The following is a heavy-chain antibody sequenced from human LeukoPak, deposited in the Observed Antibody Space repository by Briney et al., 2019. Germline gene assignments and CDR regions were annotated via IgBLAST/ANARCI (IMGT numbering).Heavy chain of an antibody. CDR3: ARAYSSSWHFQH. V-gene: IGHV3-9*01. CDR1: GFTFDDYA. CDR2: ISWNSGSI. Sequence: PGGSLRLSCAASGFTFDDYAMHWVRQAPGKGLEWVSGISWNSGSIGYADSVKGRFTISRDNAKNSLYLQMNSLRAEDTAVYYCARAYSSSWHFQHWGQGTLVTVSS. J-gene: IGHJ1*01. D-gene: IGHD6-13*01.